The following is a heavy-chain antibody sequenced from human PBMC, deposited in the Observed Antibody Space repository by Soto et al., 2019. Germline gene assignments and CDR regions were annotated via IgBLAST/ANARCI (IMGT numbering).Heavy chain of an antibody. CDR2: ISSTSTYI. CDR3: ARGERVGDPWFDY. D-gene: IGHD2-21*02. V-gene: IGHV3-21*01. Sequence: EVQVVESGGGLVKPGGSLRLSCAASGFTFSLYSMNWVRQAPGKGLEWVSSISSTSTYIYSSDSVTGRFTISRDNTKNSLYLQMNSLRAEDAAVYYCARGERVGDPWFDYWGQGTLVTVSS. J-gene: IGHJ4*02. CDR1: GFTFSLYS.